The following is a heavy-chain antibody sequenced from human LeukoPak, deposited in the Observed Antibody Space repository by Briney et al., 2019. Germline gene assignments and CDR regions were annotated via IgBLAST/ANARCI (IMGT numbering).Heavy chain of an antibody. CDR3: AGDGYCSGGSCYQNWFDP. V-gene: IGHV1-69*13. D-gene: IGHD2-15*01. Sequence: SVKVSCKASGGTFSSYAISWVRQAPGQGLEWMGGIIPIFGTANYAQKFQGRVTITADESTSTAYMELSSLRSEDAAVYYCAGDGYCSGGSCYQNWFDPWGQGTLVTVSS. CDR2: IIPIFGTA. J-gene: IGHJ5*02. CDR1: GGTFSSYA.